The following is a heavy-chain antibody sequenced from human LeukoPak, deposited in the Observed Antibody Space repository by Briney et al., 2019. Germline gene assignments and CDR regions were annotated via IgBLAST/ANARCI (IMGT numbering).Heavy chain of an antibody. CDR1: GFTFSSYA. Sequence: PGGSLRLSCAASGFTFSSYAMNWVRQAPGKGLEWVSYISSGGYTMYYADSVKGRFTISRDNAKNSLSLQMNSLRAEDTAVYYCARGRGSSGWGEGTLVTVSS. V-gene: IGHV3-48*03. CDR3: ARGRGSSG. J-gene: IGHJ4*02. CDR2: ISSGGYTM. D-gene: IGHD6-19*01.